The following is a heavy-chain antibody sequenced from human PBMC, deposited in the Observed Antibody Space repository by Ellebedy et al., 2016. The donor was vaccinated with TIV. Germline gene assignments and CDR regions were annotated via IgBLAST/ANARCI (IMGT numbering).Heavy chain of an antibody. CDR1: GYTFTGYY. V-gene: IGHV1-2*02. CDR3: ARRLAVAGTSHY. CDR2: INPNSGGT. D-gene: IGHD6-19*01. J-gene: IGHJ4*02. Sequence: ASVKVSCKASGYTFTGYYMHWVRQAPGQGLEWMGWINPNSGGTTYAQKFQGRVTMTRDTSISTAYMELSRLRSDDTAVYYCARRLAVAGTSHYWGQGTLVTVSS.